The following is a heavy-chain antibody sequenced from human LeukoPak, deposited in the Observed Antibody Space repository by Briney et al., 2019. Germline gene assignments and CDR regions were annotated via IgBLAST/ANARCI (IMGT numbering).Heavy chain of an antibody. J-gene: IGHJ4*02. CDR1: GGTFSSYA. D-gene: IGHD3-3*01. V-gene: IGHV1-18*01. Sequence: ASVKVSCKASGGTFSSYAISWVRQAPGQGLEWMGWISIYNTNTNYAQNLQGRVTMTTDTSTSTTYMELRSLRSDDTAVYYCARVEGPSIFGVIDYWGQGTLVTVSS. CDR3: ARVEGPSIFGVIDY. CDR2: ISIYNTNT.